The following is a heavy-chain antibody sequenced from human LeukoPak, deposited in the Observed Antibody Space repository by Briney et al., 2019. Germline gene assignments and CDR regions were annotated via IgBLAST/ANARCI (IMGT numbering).Heavy chain of an antibody. J-gene: IGHJ4*02. Sequence: GGSLRLSCAASGFTFSSYAMSWVRQAPARGLEWVSSLRGDGETFYIDSVKGRFTLSRDESRNTVYLQLNNLRVEDTAVYFCAKASWVSRADAVLWGQGTLVTVSS. CDR3: AKASWVSRADAVL. V-gene: IGHV3-23*01. D-gene: IGHD3-16*01. CDR1: GFTFSSYA. CDR2: LRGDGET.